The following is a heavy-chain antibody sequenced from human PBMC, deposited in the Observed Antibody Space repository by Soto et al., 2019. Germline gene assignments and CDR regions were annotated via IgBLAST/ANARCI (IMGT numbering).Heavy chain of an antibody. V-gene: IGHV3-30-3*01. D-gene: IGHD3-22*01. CDR2: TSYDGDRK. J-gene: IGHJ4*02. CDR3: ARGSVHYYDRTGHYRPLDH. CDR1: GFDFSRHS. Sequence: QVHLVESGGGVVQPGRSLRLSCAASGFDFSRHSMHWVRQAPGKGLEWVTVTSYDGDRKYYADSVKGRLTISRDNSKNTLFLQMNSLRVEDTAVYYCARGSVHYYDRTGHYRPLDHWGQGTLVPVSS.